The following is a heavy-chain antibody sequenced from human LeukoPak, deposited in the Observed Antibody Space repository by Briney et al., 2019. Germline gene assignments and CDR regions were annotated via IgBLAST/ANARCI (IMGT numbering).Heavy chain of an antibody. CDR3: ARIAGSNWRYWYFDL. D-gene: IGHD6-13*01. V-gene: IGHV3-30-3*01. J-gene: IGHJ2*01. CDR1: GFTFSSYA. Sequence: GGSLRLSCAASGFTFSSYAMHWVRQAPGKGLEWVAVISYDGSNKYYADSVKGRFTISRDNSKNTLYLQMNSLRAEDTAVYYCARIAGSNWRYWYFDLWGRGTLVTVSS. CDR2: ISYDGSNK.